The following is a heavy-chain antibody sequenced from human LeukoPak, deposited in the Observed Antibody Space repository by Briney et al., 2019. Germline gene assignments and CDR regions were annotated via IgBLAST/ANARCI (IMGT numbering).Heavy chain of an antibody. D-gene: IGHD3-10*01. CDR3: AKDQSHGSGSYYPDY. CDR1: AFTFSSFG. CDR2: TRYDGNNK. J-gene: IGHJ4*02. V-gene: IGHV3-30*02. Sequence: GGSLRLSCAAAAFTFSSFGMHWVRQAPGKGLEWVAFTRYDGNNKYYTDAVKGRFTISRDNSKNTLYLQMNSLRAEDTAVYYCAKDQSHGSGSYYPDYWGQGTLVTVSS.